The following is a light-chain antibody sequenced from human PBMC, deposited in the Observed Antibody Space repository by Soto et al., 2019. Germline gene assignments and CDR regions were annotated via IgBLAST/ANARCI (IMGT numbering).Light chain of an antibody. CDR3: QTWGTGPWV. V-gene: IGLV4-69*01. CDR2: LNSDGSH. J-gene: IGLJ3*02. Sequence: QPVLTQSPSASASLGASVKLTCTLSSGHSSYAIAWHQQQPEKGPRYLMKLNSDGSHTKGDGIPDRFPGSSSGAERYLTISSLQSEDEADYYCQTWGTGPWVFGGGTQLTVL. CDR1: SGHSSYA.